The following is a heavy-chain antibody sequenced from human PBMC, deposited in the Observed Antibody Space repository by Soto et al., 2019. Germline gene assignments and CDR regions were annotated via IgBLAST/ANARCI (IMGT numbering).Heavy chain of an antibody. D-gene: IGHD3-22*01. CDR2: ILHDGSNK. V-gene: IGHV3-30*03. Sequence: QVQLVESGGGVVQPGRSLRLSCAASGFTFSHYGMHWVRQAPGKGLEWVAVILHDGSNKYYGDSVNGRFTVSRDNSNNTLYLQMNSMRVEDTAVYYCARDRDSSGYYLDSWGQGTLVTVSS. J-gene: IGHJ4*02. CDR3: ARDRDSSGYYLDS. CDR1: GFTFSHYG.